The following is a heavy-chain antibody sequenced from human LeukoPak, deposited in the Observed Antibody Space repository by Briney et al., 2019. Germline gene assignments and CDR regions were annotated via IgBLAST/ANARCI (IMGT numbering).Heavy chain of an antibody. CDR2: IYPGDSDT. D-gene: IGHD1/OR15-1a*01. CDR1: GYDFTTFW. J-gene: IGHJ4*02. Sequence: GESLRISCKGSGYDFTTFWIGWVRQMPGKGLEWMGIIYPGDSDTRYGPSFQGQVTISADKSITTAYLQLNSLKASDTAMYYCARQTGTLGFDYWGQGTLVTVSS. CDR3: ARQTGTLGFDY. V-gene: IGHV5-51*01.